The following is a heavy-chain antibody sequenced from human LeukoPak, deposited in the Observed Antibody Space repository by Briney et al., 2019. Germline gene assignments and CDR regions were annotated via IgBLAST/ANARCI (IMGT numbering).Heavy chain of an antibody. J-gene: IGHJ4*01. D-gene: IGHD5-18*01. V-gene: IGHV1-2*02. CDR1: GYTFTDYY. CDR2: INPNSGGT. CDR3: ARVNDTALVITNY. Sequence: GASVKVSCKTSGYTFTDYYLQWVRQAPGQGLEWMGWINPNSGGTKYAQRFQGRVTMTRDTSISTAYMELSRLRSDDTAVYFCARVNDTALVITNYWGHGTLVTVSS.